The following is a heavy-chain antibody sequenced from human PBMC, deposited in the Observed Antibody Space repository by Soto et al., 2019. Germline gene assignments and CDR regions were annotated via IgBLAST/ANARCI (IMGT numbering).Heavy chain of an antibody. V-gene: IGHV1-69*04. CDR3: ARDGLGHASDY. Sequence: ASVKVSCKASGGTFSSYTISWVRQAPGQGLEWMGRIIPILGIANYAQKFQGRVTITADKSTSTAYMELSSLRSEDTAVYYCARDGLGHASDYWGQGTLVTVSS. J-gene: IGHJ4*02. CDR2: IIPILGIA. CDR1: GGTFSSYT.